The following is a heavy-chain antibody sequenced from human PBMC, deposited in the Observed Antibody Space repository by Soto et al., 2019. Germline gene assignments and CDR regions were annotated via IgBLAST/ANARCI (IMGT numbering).Heavy chain of an antibody. J-gene: IGHJ6*02. CDR3: ARSTIFGVVITNYYYYGMDV. CDR1: GGTFSSYA. Sequence: QVQLVQSGAEVKKPGSSVKVSCKASGGTFSSYAISWVRQAPGHGLEWMGVIIPIFGTANYAQKFQGRVTITADESTSTASMELSSLRSEDTAVYYCARSTIFGVVITNYYYYGMDVWGQGTTVTVSS. CDR2: IIPIFGTA. D-gene: IGHD3-3*01. V-gene: IGHV1-69*01.